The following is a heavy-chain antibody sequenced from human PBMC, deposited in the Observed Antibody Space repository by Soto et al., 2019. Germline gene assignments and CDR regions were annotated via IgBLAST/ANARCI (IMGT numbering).Heavy chain of an antibody. CDR1: GFAISRGYY. D-gene: IGHD1-1*01. Sequence: SETLSLTCNASGFAISRGYYWSWVRQPPGKGLEWIGSIYPSVSSYHNPSLETRLTLSIDTSKNQFTLKLASVTAADTALYFCAREKVGTTFFDNWGQGTQVT. V-gene: IGHV4-38-2*02. CDR3: AREKVGTTFFDN. J-gene: IGHJ4*02. CDR2: IYPSVSS.